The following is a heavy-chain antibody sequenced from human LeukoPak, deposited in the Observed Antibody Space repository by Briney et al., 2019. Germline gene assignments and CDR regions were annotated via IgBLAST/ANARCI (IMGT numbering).Heavy chain of an antibody. V-gene: IGHV5-51*01. D-gene: IGHD4-11*01. J-gene: IGHJ6*03. Sequence: GESLKISCKGSGYSFTSYWIGWVRQMPGKGLEWMGIIYPGDSDTRYSPSFQGQVTISADKSISTAYLQWSSLKASDTAMYYCARQGVYSNYYYYYMDVWGEGTTVTVSS. CDR3: ARQGVYSNYYYYYMDV. CDR1: GYSFTSYW. CDR2: IYPGDSDT.